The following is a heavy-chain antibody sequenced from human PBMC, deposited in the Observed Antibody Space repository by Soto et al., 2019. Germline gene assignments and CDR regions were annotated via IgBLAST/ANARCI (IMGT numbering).Heavy chain of an antibody. CDR3: AKDWGSSGWYNWFEP. CDR2: ISHDGGAT. V-gene: IGHV3-30*18. D-gene: IGHD6-13*01. Sequence: QVQLVESGGGVVQSGRSLRLSCAASGFTFSTSGMHWIRQAPGKGLEWVAMISHDGGATYYVDSVTGRFTISRDTDKNTLHLKMDSLRPEDTATYYFAKDWGSSGWYNWFEPWGQGTLVTVSS. J-gene: IGHJ5*02. CDR1: GFTFSTSG.